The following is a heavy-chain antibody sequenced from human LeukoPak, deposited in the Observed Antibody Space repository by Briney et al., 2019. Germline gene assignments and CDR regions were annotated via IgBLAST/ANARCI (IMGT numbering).Heavy chain of an antibody. CDR2: INSDGSSA. J-gene: IGHJ4*02. D-gene: IGHD3-10*01. CDR1: GFTFSSYW. V-gene: IGHV3-74*01. CDR3: ARDSTYYYASGSPGPHYFDY. Sequence: GGSLRLSCAASGFTFSSYWMHWVRQAPGKGLVWVSRINSDGSSASYADSVKGRFTISRDNAKNTLYLQLNSLRAEDAAVYYCARDSTYYYASGSPGPHYFDYWGQGTLVTVSS.